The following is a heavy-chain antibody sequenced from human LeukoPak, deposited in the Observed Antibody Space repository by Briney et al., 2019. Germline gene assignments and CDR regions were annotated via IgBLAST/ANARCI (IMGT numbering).Heavy chain of an antibody. Sequence: GGSLRLSCAASGFTFSSYAMHWVRQAPGKGLEYVSAISSNGGSTYYANSVKGRFTISRDNSKNTLYLQMGSLRAEDMAVYYCARDRATGDYGDYLYDCWGQGTLVTVSS. V-gene: IGHV3-64*01. CDR3: ARDRATGDYGDYLYDC. J-gene: IGHJ4*02. CDR1: GFTFSSYA. D-gene: IGHD4-17*01. CDR2: ISSNGGST.